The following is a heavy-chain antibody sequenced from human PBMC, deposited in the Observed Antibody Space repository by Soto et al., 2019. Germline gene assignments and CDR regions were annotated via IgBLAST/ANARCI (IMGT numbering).Heavy chain of an antibody. CDR3: ARCGSENDY. Sequence: EVQLVESGGGLVQPGESLRLSCAASGFTFDHYWMTWVRQAPGKGLEWVANIKEDGSEKNYVDSVKGRFTISRDNAKNSPYLQMNSLRAEDTATYYCARCGSENDYWGQGTLVTVSS. J-gene: IGHJ4*02. CDR2: IKEDGSEK. D-gene: IGHD5-12*01. V-gene: IGHV3-7*03. CDR1: GFTFDHYW.